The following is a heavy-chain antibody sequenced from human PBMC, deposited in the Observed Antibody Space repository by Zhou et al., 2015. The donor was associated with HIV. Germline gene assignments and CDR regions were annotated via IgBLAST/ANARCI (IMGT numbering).Heavy chain of an antibody. CDR1: DFTFSSYW. J-gene: IGHJ4*02. Sequence: EVQLLESGGRLGTAWGGSLRLSCAALDFTFSSYWMSWVRQAPGKGLEYVSAIVGNGGITYYANSVKGRFTISRDNSKNTLYLQMNSLRAEDTAVYYCAKDQGFWSGYCDYWGQGTLVTVSS. V-gene: IGHV3-64*01. CDR3: AKDQGFWSGYCDY. CDR2: IVGNGGIT. D-gene: IGHD3-3*01.